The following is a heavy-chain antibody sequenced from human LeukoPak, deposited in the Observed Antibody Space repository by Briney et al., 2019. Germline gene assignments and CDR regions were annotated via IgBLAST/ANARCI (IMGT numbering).Heavy chain of an antibody. Sequence: PGRSLTLSCAASGFTFSSFGMHWVRQAPGKGLEWVAVIWYDASNKYYADSVKGRFTISRDNSKNTLYLQMNSLRDDDTAVYYCVRGVGVSRFNYRDFWGQGTLVIVSS. D-gene: IGHD1-7*01. CDR1: GFTFSSFG. CDR2: IWYDASNK. V-gene: IGHV3-33*01. J-gene: IGHJ4*02. CDR3: VRGVGVSRFNYRDF.